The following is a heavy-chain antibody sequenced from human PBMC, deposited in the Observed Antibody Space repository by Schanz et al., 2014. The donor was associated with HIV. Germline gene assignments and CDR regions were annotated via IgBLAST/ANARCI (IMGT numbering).Heavy chain of an antibody. V-gene: IGHV1-69*06. CDR3: ARGARDCTNGVCGGYYFDY. D-gene: IGHD2-8*01. Sequence: QVQLVQSGAEVRKPGTSVMVSCKASGGPFSNYALNWVRQAPGQGLEWMGGIIPMLETVNYGQKFQGRVTITADKSTSTGYMELTSLRSDDTAVYYCARGARDCTNGVCGGYYFDYWGQGTLVTVSS. J-gene: IGHJ4*02. CDR1: GGPFSNYA. CDR2: IIPMLETV.